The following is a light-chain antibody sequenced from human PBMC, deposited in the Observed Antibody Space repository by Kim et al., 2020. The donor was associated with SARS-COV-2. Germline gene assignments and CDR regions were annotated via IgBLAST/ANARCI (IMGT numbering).Light chain of an antibody. CDR1: KLVNKY. V-gene: IGLV3-1*01. CDR2: QDN. CDR3: QTWDNSASAVV. J-gene: IGLJ2*01. Sequence: QGQTAIITCSGDKLVNKYVCWYQQKPGKSPVVLIYQDNKRPSGIPERFTGSNSGNTATLTISGTQAMDEADYYCQTWDNSASAVVFGGGTKVTVL.